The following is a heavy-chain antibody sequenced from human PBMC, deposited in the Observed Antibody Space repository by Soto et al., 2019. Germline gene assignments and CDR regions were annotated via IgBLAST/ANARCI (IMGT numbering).Heavy chain of an antibody. V-gene: IGHV4-31*03. CDR3: ARGSPSITIFGVVIPQFDY. Sequence: SETLSLTCTVSGGSISSGGYYWSWIRQHPGKGLEWIGYIYYSGSTYYNPSLKSRVTISVDTSKNQFSLKLSSVTAADTAVYYCARGSPSITIFGVVIPQFDYWGQGTLVTVSS. CDR2: IYYSGST. J-gene: IGHJ4*02. CDR1: GGSISSGGYY. D-gene: IGHD3-3*01.